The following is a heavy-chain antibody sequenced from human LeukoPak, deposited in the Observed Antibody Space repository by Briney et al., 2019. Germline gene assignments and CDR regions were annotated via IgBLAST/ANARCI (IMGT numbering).Heavy chain of an antibody. CDR1: GYSFSNYW. Sequence: GESLKISCKGSGYSFSNYWIAWVRQMPGKGLEWMGTIHPGDSDTRYSPSFQGQVTISADKSISTAYLQWSSLKASDTAMYYCARGYYGSGKLDVWGKGTTVTISS. D-gene: IGHD3-10*01. J-gene: IGHJ6*04. CDR3: ARGYYGSGKLDV. CDR2: IHPGDSDT. V-gene: IGHV5-51*01.